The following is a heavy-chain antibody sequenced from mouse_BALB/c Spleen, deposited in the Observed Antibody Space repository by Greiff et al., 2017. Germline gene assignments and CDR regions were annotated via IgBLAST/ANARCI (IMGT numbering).Heavy chain of an antibody. CDR3: TRETYDYDGCAY. V-gene: IGHV1-42*01. Sequence: VQLQQSGPELVKPGASVKISCKASGYSFTGYYMHWVKQSPENSLEWIGEINPSTGGTSYNHKFKGKATLTVDKSSRTAYMQLKSLTPEEAAVYYCTRETYDYDGCAYWGQGTLVTVSA. CDR2: INPSTGGT. CDR1: GYSFTGYY. D-gene: IGHD2-4*01. J-gene: IGHJ3*01.